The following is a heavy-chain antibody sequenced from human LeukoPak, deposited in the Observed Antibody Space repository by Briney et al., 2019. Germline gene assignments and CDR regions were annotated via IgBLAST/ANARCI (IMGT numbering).Heavy chain of an antibody. V-gene: IGHV4-59*08. D-gene: IGHD2-2*01. CDR3: ARHRNRGGIVVVPAAPRYGMDV. CDR1: GGSIRSYY. Sequence: SETLSLTCTVSGGSIRSYYWSWIRQPPGKGLEWIGYIYYSGSTNYNPSLKSRVTISVDTSKNQFSLKLSSVTAADTAVYYCARHRNRGGIVVVPAAPRYGMDVWGQGTTVTVSS. J-gene: IGHJ6*02. CDR2: IYYSGST.